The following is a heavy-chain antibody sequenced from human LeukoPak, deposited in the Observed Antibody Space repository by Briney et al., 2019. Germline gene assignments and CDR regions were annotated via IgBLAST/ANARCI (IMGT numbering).Heavy chain of an antibody. CDR3: AKMYCSSTSCRKEALYYFDY. CDR1: GFTFSSYA. V-gene: IGHV3-23*01. CDR2: ISGSGGST. J-gene: IGHJ4*02. Sequence: GGSLRLSCAASGFTFSSYAMSWVRQAPGKGLEWVSAISGSGGSTYYADSVKGRFTISRDNSKNTLYLQMNSLRAEDTAVYYCAKMYCSSTSCRKEALYYFDYWDQGTLVTVSS. D-gene: IGHD2-2*01.